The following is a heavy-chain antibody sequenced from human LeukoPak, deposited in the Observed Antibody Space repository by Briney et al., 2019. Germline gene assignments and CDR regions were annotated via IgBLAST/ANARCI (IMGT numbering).Heavy chain of an antibody. V-gene: IGHV3-30*02. CDR2: IRYDGSNK. Sequence: GGSLRLSCAASGFTFSSYGMHWVRQAPGKGLEWVAFIRYDGSNKYYADSVKGRFTISRDNSKNTLYLQMNSLRAEDTAVYYCAGGRDGYNYASGDYWGQGTLVTVSS. CDR1: GFTFSSYG. CDR3: AGGRDGYNYASGDY. D-gene: IGHD5-24*01. J-gene: IGHJ4*02.